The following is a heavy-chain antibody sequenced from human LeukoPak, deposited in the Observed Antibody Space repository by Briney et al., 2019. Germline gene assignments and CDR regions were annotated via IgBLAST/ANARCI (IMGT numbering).Heavy chain of an antibody. CDR2: INPNSGGT. CDR3: ARGIVGATTGD. V-gene: IGHV1-2*02. CDR1: GYTFTGYY. D-gene: IGHD1-26*01. Sequence: ASVKVSCKASGYTFTGYYMHWVRQAPGQGLEWMGWINPNSGGTNHAQKFQGRVTMTRDTSISTAYMELSRLRSDDTAVYYCARGIVGATTGDWGQGTLVTVSS. J-gene: IGHJ4*02.